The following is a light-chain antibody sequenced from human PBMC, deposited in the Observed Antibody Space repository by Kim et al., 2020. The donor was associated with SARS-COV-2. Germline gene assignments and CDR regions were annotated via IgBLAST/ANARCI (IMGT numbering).Light chain of an antibody. CDR1: SSDVRRYNF. CDR2: DVN. V-gene: IGLV2-11*01. J-gene: IGLJ1*01. Sequence: QSALTQPRSVSGSPGQAVTISCTGTSSDVRRYNFVSWYQQHPGKVPKLMIYDVNKRPSGVPERFSGSKSDDAASLTISGLQAEDEAVYYCSSYGDTTSPLIFGGGTKVTVL. CDR3: SSYGDTTSPLI.